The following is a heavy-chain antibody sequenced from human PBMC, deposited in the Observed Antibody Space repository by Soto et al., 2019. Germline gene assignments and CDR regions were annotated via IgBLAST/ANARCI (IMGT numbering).Heavy chain of an antibody. V-gene: IGHV3-33*01. J-gene: IGHJ4*02. CDR1: GFTFSSYG. Sequence: HWWSLRLSCAAAGFTFSSYGMPWVRQAPGKGLEWVAVIWYDGSNKYYADSVKGRFTISRDNSKNTLYLQMNSLRAEDTAVYYCAREFDYGVPYFDYWGQGTLVTVSS. D-gene: IGHD4-17*01. CDR2: IWYDGSNK. CDR3: AREFDYGVPYFDY.